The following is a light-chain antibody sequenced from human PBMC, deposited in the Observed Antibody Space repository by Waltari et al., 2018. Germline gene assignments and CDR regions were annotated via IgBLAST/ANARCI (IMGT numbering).Light chain of an antibody. CDR3: QQYHDYPWT. CDR1: QGVSTY. V-gene: IGKV1-8*01. J-gene: IGKJ1*01. Sequence: AIRMTQSPSSLSSSIGDRVTLSCRASQGVSTYLAWYQQKPGKAPSLLIHAASTLQSGVPSRFSGSGTGTDFTLTITCLQSEDFATYYCQQYHDYPWTFGQGTKVDI. CDR2: AAS.